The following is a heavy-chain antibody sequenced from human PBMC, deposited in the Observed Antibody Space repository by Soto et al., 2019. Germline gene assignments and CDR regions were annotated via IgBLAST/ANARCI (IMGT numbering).Heavy chain of an antibody. D-gene: IGHD1-1*01. J-gene: IGHJ5*02. Sequence: SETLSLTCTVSGGSISTSTYFWDWIRQPPGKGLEWIGSIYYIGNTYYNPSLKSRVTISIDTSENQFSLRLNSVTAADTAVYYCARRGSAVSVATGFDPWGQGTPVTVSS. V-gene: IGHV4-39*01. CDR1: GGSISTSTYF. CDR2: IYYIGNT. CDR3: ARRGSAVSVATGFDP.